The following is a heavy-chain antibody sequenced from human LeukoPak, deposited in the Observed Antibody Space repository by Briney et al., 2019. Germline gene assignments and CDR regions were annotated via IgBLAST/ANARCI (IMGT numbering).Heavy chain of an antibody. CDR3: ARTHGYIDY. CDR1: GDSVSSNGAA. J-gene: IGHJ4*02. V-gene: IGHV6-1*01. Sequence: SQTLSLTCAISGDSVSSNGAAWNWIRQSPSRGLEWLGRTYYRSKWYIEYAVSVKSRVRISPDTSKNQFSLQLNSVTPEDSAVYYCARTHGYIDYWGQGTLVTVSS. D-gene: IGHD2-8*01. CDR2: TYYRSKWYI.